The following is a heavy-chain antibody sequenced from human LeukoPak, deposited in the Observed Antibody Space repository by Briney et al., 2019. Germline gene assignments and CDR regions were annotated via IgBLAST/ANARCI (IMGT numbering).Heavy chain of an antibody. CDR2: ISSSGSTI. CDR1: GFGFGQYE. Sequence: GGSLRLSCAASGFGFGQYEMNWVRQAPGKGLGWVSYISSSGSTIYYADSVKGRFTISRDNAKNSLYLQMNSLRVEDTAVYYCARLFYYDSSGVYGMDVWGQGTTVTVSS. J-gene: IGHJ6*02. CDR3: ARLFYYDSSGVYGMDV. V-gene: IGHV3-48*03. D-gene: IGHD3-22*01.